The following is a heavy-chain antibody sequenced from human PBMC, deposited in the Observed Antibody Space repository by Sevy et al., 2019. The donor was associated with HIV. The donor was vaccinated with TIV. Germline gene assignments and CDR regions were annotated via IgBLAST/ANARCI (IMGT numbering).Heavy chain of an antibody. CDR1: GFTFGEFA. CDR2: IRSKDYGGTT. J-gene: IGHJ6*02. Sequence: GGSLRLSCTTSGFTFGEFAMSWFRQAPGKGLEWVGFIRSKDYGGTTEYAASVKGRFTISRDDSKNIAYMQMNSLKTEDTAVYFCTRDGGGGNILASYYYYDMDVWGQGTTVTVSS. CDR3: TRDGGGGNILASYYYYDMDV. D-gene: IGHD2-21*01. V-gene: IGHV3-49*03.